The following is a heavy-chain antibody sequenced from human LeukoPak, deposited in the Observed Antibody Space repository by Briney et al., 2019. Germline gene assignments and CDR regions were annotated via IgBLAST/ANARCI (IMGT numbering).Heavy chain of an antibody. CDR3: ARDLDGYGDY. CDR1: GYSFTSYW. CDR2: IYPGDSDT. V-gene: IGHV5-51*01. Sequence: GESLKISCKGSGYSFTSYWIGWVRQMPGKGLEWMGIIYPGDSDTRYSPSFQDQVTISADKSISTAYLQWSSLRAEDTAVYYCARDLDGYGDYWGQGTLVTVSS. D-gene: IGHD5-12*01. J-gene: IGHJ4*02.